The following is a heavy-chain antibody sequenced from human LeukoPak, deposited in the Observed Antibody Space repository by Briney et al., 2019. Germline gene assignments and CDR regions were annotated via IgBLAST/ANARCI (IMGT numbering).Heavy chain of an antibody. CDR3: ARGLLVPPDY. Sequence: GGSLRLSCAASGFIVSSNYMTWVRQAPGKGLEWVPVIYSGGSTYYADSVKGRFTISRDNSKNTLYLQMNSLRAEDTAVYYCARGLLVPPDYWGQGTLVTVSS. CDR1: GFIVSSNY. J-gene: IGHJ4*02. D-gene: IGHD2-2*01. CDR2: IYSGGST. V-gene: IGHV3-66*01.